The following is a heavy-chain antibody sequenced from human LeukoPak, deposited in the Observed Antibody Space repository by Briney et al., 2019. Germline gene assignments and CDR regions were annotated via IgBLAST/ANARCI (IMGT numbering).Heavy chain of an antibody. CDR1: GFTFSGSA. CDR2: IRSKANSYAT. D-gene: IGHD1-26*01. J-gene: IGHJ4*02. CDR3: TRHQRDSGSYPWDY. V-gene: IGHV3-73*01. Sequence: GGSLRLSCAASGFTFSGSAMHWVRQASGKGLEWVGRIRSKANSYATAYAASVKGRFTISSDDSKNTAYLQMNSLKTEDTAVYYCTRHQRDSGSYPWDYWGQGTLVTVSS.